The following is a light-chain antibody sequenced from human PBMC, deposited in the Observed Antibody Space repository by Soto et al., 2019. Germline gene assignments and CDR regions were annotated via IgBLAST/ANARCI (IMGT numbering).Light chain of an antibody. V-gene: IGKV1-12*01. Sequence: DIQMTQSPSSVSASVGDRVTITGRASQGSSSWLAWYQQKPGKAPKLLIYAESSLQSGVPSRFSGSGSGTDFTRTISSLQPEDFATYYWPQANSFPHTCGQGTKMEIK. CDR2: AES. CDR1: QGSSSW. CDR3: PQANSFPHT. J-gene: IGKJ2*01.